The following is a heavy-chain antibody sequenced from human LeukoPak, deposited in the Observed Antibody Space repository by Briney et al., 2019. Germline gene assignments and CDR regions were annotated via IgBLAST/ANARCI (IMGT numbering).Heavy chain of an antibody. V-gene: IGHV1-18*01. CDR3: AIRGYSGYDPTNFGHVDY. D-gene: IGHD5-12*01. Sequence: ASVKVSCKASGYTFTSYGISWVRQAPGQGLEWMGWISAYNGNTNYAQKLQGRVTMTTDTSTSTAYMELSSLRSEDTAVYYCAIRGYSGYDPTNFGHVDYWGQGTLVTVSS. J-gene: IGHJ4*02. CDR1: GYTFTSYG. CDR2: ISAYNGNT.